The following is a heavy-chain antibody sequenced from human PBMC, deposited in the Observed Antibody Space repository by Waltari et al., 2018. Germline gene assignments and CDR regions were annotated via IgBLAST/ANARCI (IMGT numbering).Heavy chain of an antibody. J-gene: IGHJ6*03. Sequence: EVQLVESGGGLVQPGGSLKTSCAASGFPLSGSAVHWGRQASGKGREWVGRVRSKANGFAIAYAASVEGRFIISRDDSKNTAYLQMNSLKAEDTAVYYCTSLEEVFLYYMNVWGKVTTVTISS. D-gene: IGHD3-3*01. CDR2: VRSKANGFAI. V-gene: IGHV3-73*02. CDR3: TSLEEVFLYYMNV. CDR1: GFPLSGSA.